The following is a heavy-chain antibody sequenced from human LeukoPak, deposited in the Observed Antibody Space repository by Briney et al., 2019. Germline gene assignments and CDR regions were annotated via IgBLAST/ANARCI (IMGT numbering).Heavy chain of an antibody. CDR3: ARVNDYGDYRGNEFPRHYFDY. D-gene: IGHD4-17*01. J-gene: IGHJ4*02. CDR1: GGSFSGYY. CDR2: INHSGST. V-gene: IGHV4-34*01. Sequence: SETLSLTCAVYGGSFSGYYWSWIRQPPGRGLEWIGEINHSGSTNYNPSLKSRVTISVDTSKNQFSLKLSSVTAADTAVYYCARVNDYGDYRGNEFPRHYFDYWGQGTLVTVSS.